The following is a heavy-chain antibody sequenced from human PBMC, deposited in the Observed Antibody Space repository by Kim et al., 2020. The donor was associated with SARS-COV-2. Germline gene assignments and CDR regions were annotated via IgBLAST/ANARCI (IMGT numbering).Heavy chain of an antibody. CDR3: ARHVICGWFNFDM. V-gene: IGHV4-38-2*02. J-gene: IGHJ3*02. CDR2: ISHSGHT. CDR1: GSSIGIHYY. D-gene: IGHD6-19*01. Sequence: SETLSLTCTVSGSSIGIHYYWAWIRQPPGRGLECIASISHSGHTYSNPSLQSRVAMSVDASKKQFFVNLTSVTTADTALYFCARHVICGWFNFDMGGRG.